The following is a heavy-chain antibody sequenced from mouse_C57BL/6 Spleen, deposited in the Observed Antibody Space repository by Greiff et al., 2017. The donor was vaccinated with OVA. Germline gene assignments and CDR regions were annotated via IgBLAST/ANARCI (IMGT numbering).Heavy chain of an antibody. V-gene: IGHV5-16*01. J-gene: IGHJ4*01. Sequence: EVKLVESEGGLVQPGSSMKLSCTASGFTFSDYYMAWVRQVPEKGLEWVANINYDGSSTYYLDSLKSRFIISRDNAKNILYLQMSSLKSEDTATYYCARAYGSSYDYAIDYWGQGTSVTVSS. CDR2: INYDGSST. CDR3: ARAYGSSYDYAIDY. D-gene: IGHD1-1*01. CDR1: GFTFSDYY.